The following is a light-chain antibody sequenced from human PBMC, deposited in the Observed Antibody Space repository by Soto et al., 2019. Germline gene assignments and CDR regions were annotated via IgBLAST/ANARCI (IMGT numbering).Light chain of an antibody. V-gene: IGKV1-5*03. CDR3: QQYNSYRYT. CDR2: KAS. CDR1: QSISSW. J-gene: IGKJ2*01. Sequence: DIQXTXXPXXXSXXXGDRVTITCRASQSISSWLAWYQQKPGKAPKLLIYKASSLESGVPSRFSGSGSGTEFTLTISSLQPDDFATYYCQQYNSYRYTFGQGTKLEIK.